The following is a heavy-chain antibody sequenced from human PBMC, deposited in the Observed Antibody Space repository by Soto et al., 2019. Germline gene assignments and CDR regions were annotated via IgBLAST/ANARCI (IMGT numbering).Heavy chain of an antibody. CDR1: GGTFSSYA. D-gene: IGHD2-15*01. Sequence: ASVKVSCKASGGTFSSYAISWVRQAPGQGLEWMGGIIPIFGTANYAQKFQGRVTITADESTSTAYMELSSLRSEDTAVYYCARDSLGVVVVAATYGMDVWGQGTTVTVS. CDR3: ARDSLGVVVVAATYGMDV. J-gene: IGHJ6*02. CDR2: IIPIFGTA. V-gene: IGHV1-69*13.